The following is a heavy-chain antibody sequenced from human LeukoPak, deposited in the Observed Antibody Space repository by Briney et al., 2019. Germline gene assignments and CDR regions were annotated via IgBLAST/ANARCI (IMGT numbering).Heavy chain of an antibody. CDR1: GGSISSYY. CDR3: ARENYYDSSGSFDY. CDR2: IYYSGST. Sequence: PSETLSLTCTVSGGSISSYYWSWLRQPPGKGLEGIGYIYYSGSTNYNPSLTSRVTISVDTSKNQFSLKLSSVTAADTAVYYCARENYYDSSGSFDYWGQGTLVTVSS. V-gene: IGHV4-59*01. J-gene: IGHJ4*02. D-gene: IGHD3-22*01.